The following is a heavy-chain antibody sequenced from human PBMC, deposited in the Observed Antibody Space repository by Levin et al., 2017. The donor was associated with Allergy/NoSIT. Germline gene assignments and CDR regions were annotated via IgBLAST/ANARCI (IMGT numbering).Heavy chain of an antibody. CDR2: ISHDGTNK. CDR1: GFTFSSYA. D-gene: IGHD2/OR15-2a*01. V-gene: IGHV3-30-3*01. J-gene: IGHJ4*02. Sequence: GGSLRLSCAASGFTFSSYALHWVRQAPGKGLEWEAVISHDGTNKYYADSVKGRFTISRDNSKNTLYLQMNNVRPEDTAVYFCVRAPNSAWHNFDYWGQGTLVTVSS. CDR3: VRAPNSAWHNFDY.